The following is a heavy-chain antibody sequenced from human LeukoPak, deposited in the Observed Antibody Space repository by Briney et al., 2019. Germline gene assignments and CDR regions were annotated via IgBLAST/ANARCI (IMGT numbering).Heavy chain of an antibody. V-gene: IGHV3-15*01. CDR2: IKRKTDGEST. Sequence: GGSLRLSCAASGFTFSNTWMSWVRQALGKGLEWLGRIKRKTDGESTDYAAPAKGRFTISRDDSKNTLYLQMNSLKTEDTAMYYCTTYNSGGSSHWGQGTLVTVSS. J-gene: IGHJ4*02. D-gene: IGHD5-24*01. CDR1: GFTFSNTW. CDR3: TTYNSGGSSH.